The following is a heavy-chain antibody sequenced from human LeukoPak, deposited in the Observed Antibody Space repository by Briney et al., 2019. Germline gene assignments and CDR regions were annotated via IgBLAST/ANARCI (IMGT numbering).Heavy chain of an antibody. CDR3: ARGGSDTAMAHDY. V-gene: IGHV3-74*01. J-gene: IGHJ4*02. CDR2: INRDGSRT. CDR1: GFTFSNAW. D-gene: IGHD5-18*01. Sequence: QSGGSLRLSCAASGFTFSNAWMNWVRQAPGKGLVWVSRINRDGSRTDYADSVKGRFTISRDDAKNTLYLQVNSLRAEDTAVYFCARGGSDTAMAHDYWGQGTLVTVSS.